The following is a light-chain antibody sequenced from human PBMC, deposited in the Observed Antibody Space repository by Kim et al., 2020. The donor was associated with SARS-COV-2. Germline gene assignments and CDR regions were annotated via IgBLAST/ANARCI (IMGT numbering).Light chain of an antibody. CDR3: QQYFDFPYN. V-gene: IGKV1D-8*02. J-gene: IGKJ2*01. CDR2: TAY. CDR1: QNIARY. Sequence: SASPRDKVTITCRLTQNIARYLAWFQQRPGKAPQLLIYTAYTLHTGAPSRFSGSGSGTDFTLTINPLQSEDSATYFCQQYFDFPYNFGQGTKLEI.